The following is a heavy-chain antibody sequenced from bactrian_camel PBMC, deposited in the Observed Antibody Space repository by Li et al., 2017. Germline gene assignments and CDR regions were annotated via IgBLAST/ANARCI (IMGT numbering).Heavy chain of an antibody. CDR2: IHSDGSRT. D-gene: IGHD6*01. J-gene: IGHJ6*01. CDR1: GFTFSSYS. Sequence: HVQLVESGEGLVQPGGSLRLSCAASGFTFSSYSMSWVRQAPGKGLEWVSSIHSDGSRTYYAGSVKGRFTISRDNAKNTVYLQMNSLKSEDAALYYCATDPYDGSWFPKSFAYWGQGTQVTVS. V-gene: IGHV3-2*01. CDR3: ATDPYDGSWFPKSFAY.